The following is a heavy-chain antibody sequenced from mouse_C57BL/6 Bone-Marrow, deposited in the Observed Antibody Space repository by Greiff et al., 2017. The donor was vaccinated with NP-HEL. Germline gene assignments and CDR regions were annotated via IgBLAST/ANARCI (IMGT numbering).Heavy chain of an antibody. D-gene: IGHD1-1*01. CDR2: ISYDGSN. J-gene: IGHJ1*03. CDR1: GYSITSGYY. CDR3: ARDPPFTTVVGRYWYFDV. V-gene: IGHV3-6*01. Sequence: EVQLVESGPGLVKPSQSLSLTCSVTGYSITSGYYWNWIRQFPGNKLEWMGYISYDGSNNYNPSLKNRISITRDTSKNQFFLKLNSVTTEDTATYYCARDPPFTTVVGRYWYFDVWGTGTTVTVSS.